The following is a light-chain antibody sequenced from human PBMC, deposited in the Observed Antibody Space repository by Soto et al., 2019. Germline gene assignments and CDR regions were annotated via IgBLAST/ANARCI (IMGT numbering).Light chain of an antibody. V-gene: IGKV3-20*01. CDR1: QSVFSSY. J-gene: IGKJ5*01. CDR3: QQYASSAIT. CDR2: GAS. Sequence: EIVLTQSPGTLSLSPGERATLSCRASQSVFSSYLAWYQKKPGQAPRLLIYGASSRATGIPDRFSGSGSGTDFTLTINKLEPEDFAVYYCQQYASSAITFGQGTRLEIK.